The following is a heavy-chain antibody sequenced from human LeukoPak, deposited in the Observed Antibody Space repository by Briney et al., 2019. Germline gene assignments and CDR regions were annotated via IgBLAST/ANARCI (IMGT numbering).Heavy chain of an antibody. CDR1: GYTFTSYA. CDR2: INAGNGNT. J-gene: IGHJ4*02. Sequence: ASVKVSCKASGYTFTSYAMHWVRQAPGQRLEWMGWINAGNGNTKYSQKFQGRVTITRDTSASTAFMELSSLRSEDAAVYYCARDSGSGNNDYWGQGTLVTVSS. D-gene: IGHD1-26*01. CDR3: ARDSGSGNNDY. V-gene: IGHV1-3*01.